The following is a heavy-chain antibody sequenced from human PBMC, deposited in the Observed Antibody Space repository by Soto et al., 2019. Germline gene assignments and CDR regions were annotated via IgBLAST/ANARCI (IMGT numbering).Heavy chain of an antibody. Sequence: QVQLLQSGAEVKKPGSSVKVSCKVSGGAFSNYALNWVRHSPGQRLEWLGGIIPLHNTSNYSLKFLGRVTVTADISSTTVYMELNSLTSDDTATYYCASWSNWNPLYYDGLDVWGQGTTVTVSS. D-gene: IGHD1-20*01. CDR1: GGAFSNYA. CDR3: ASWSNWNPLYYDGLDV. CDR2: IIPLHNTS. V-gene: IGHV1-69*06. J-gene: IGHJ6*02.